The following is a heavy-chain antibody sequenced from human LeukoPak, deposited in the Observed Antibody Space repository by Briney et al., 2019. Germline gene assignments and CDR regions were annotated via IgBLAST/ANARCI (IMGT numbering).Heavy chain of an antibody. Sequence: RPGGSLRLSCAASGFTFDDYGMSWVRQAPGKGLEWVSGINWNGGSTGYADSVKGRFTISRDNAKNSLCLQMNSLRAEDTAVYYCARDPAVVVVAGWAFDIWGQGTMVTVSS. D-gene: IGHD2-15*01. CDR2: INWNGGST. J-gene: IGHJ3*02. CDR3: ARDPAVVVVAGWAFDI. V-gene: IGHV3-20*04. CDR1: GFTFDDYG.